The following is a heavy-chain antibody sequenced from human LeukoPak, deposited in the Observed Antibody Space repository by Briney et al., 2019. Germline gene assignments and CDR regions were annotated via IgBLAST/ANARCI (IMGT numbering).Heavy chain of an antibody. Sequence: GGSLRLSCAASGFTFSSYWMSWVRQAPGKGLEWVANIKPDGSEKFSVDSVKGRFTISRDNAKNSLYLQMNSLRVDDTAVYYCARGDFESGTYNDAFDIWGQGTMVTVSS. D-gene: IGHD1-26*01. J-gene: IGHJ3*02. V-gene: IGHV3-7*01. CDR2: IKPDGSEK. CDR3: ARGDFESGTYNDAFDI. CDR1: GFTFSSYW.